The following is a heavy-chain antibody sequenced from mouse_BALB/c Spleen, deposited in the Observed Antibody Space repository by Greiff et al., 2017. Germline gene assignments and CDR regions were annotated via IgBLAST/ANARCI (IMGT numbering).Heavy chain of an antibody. Sequence: VQLQQSGPSLVKPSQTLSLTCSVTGDSITSGYWNWIRKFPGNKLEYMGYISYSGSTYYNPSLKSRISITRDTSKNQYYLQLNSVTTEDTATYYCARGLGQVDYAMDYWGQGTSVTVSS. J-gene: IGHJ4*01. CDR1: GDSITSGY. CDR3: ARGLGQVDYAMDY. CDR2: ISYSGST. D-gene: IGHD4-1*01. V-gene: IGHV3-8*02.